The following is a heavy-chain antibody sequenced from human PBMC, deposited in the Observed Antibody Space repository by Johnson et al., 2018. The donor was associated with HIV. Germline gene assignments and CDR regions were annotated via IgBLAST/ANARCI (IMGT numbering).Heavy chain of an antibody. J-gene: IGHJ3*02. D-gene: IGHD6-13*01. Sequence: QVHLVESGGGVVHPGGSLRLSCAASGFTFNTYGMHWVRQAPGKGLEWVAFIRYDGGTKYYADSLQGRFTISRDNSKNTLYLQVKSLGAEDTAVYYCAGGTEYSSKWYAFDIWGQGTMVTVSS. V-gene: IGHV3-30*02. CDR3: AGGTEYSSKWYAFDI. CDR2: IRYDGGTK. CDR1: GFTFNTYG.